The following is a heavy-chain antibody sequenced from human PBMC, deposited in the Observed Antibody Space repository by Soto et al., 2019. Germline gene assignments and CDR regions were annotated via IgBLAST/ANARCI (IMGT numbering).Heavy chain of an antibody. CDR2: NYYSGIT. V-gene: IGHV4-31*03. CDR1: GGSISSGGYY. CDR3: ARGSSIAGLYYGMDV. Sequence: QVQLQESGPGLVKPSQTLSLTCTVSGGSISSGGYYWTWIRQHPGKGLEWIGYNYYSGITYYNPSLKSRVNISLDTSKTQFSLRLSSVTAADTAVYYCARGSSIAGLYYGMDVWGQGTTVTVSS. D-gene: IGHD6-6*01. J-gene: IGHJ6*02.